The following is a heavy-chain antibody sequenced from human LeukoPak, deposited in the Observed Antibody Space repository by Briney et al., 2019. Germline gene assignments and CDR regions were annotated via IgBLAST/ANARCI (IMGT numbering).Heavy chain of an antibody. CDR2: ISAYNGNT. CDR1: GYTFTSYG. CDR3: ARDYCTNGVCYLFDY. J-gene: IGHJ4*02. Sequence: ASVKVSCKASGYTFTSYGISWVRQAPGQGLEWMGWISAYNGNTNYAQKLQGRVTMTTDTSTSTAYMELRSLRSDDTAVYYCARDYCTNGVCYLFDYWGQGTLVTVSS. D-gene: IGHD2-8*01. V-gene: IGHV1-18*01.